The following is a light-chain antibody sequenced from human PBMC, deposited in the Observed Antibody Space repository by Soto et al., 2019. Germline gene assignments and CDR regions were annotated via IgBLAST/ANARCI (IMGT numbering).Light chain of an antibody. V-gene: IGKV3-15*01. J-gene: IGKJ1*01. CDR2: GAS. Sequence: EIVMTQSPATLSVSPGERATLSCRASQTVSSNLAWYQQKPGQAPRLLIYGASTRATGIPARFSGSGSGTEFTLIISSLQSEDFAVYYCQHYNNWPPWTFGQGTQVEVK. CDR1: QTVSSN. CDR3: QHYNNWPPWT.